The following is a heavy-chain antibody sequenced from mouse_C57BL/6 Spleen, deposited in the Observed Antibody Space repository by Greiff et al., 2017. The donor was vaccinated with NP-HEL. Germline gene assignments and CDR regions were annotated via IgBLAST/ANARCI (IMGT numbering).Heavy chain of an antibody. Sequence: QVQLQQSGPELVKPGASVKISCKASGYAFSSSWMNWVKQRPGKGLEWIGRIYPGDGDTNYNGKFKGKATLTADKSSSTAYMQLSSLTSEDSAVYFCSRSSYYGYDEYFDVWGTGTTVTVSS. V-gene: IGHV1-82*01. D-gene: IGHD2-2*01. CDR2: IYPGDGDT. CDR3: SRSSYYGYDEYFDV. J-gene: IGHJ1*03. CDR1: GYAFSSSW.